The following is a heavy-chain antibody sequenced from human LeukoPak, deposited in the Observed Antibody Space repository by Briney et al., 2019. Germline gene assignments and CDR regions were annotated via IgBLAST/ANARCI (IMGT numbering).Heavy chain of an antibody. CDR3: ARDSSSRALPVDY. D-gene: IGHD6-6*01. CDR1: GYTFTSYD. CDR2: INPNSGGT. Sequence: APVKVSCKASGYTFTSYDINWVRQAPGQGLEWMGWINPNSGGTNYAQKFQGRVTMTRDTSISTAYMELSRLRSDDTAVYYCARDSSSRALPVDYWGQGTLVTVSS. J-gene: IGHJ4*02. V-gene: IGHV1-2*02.